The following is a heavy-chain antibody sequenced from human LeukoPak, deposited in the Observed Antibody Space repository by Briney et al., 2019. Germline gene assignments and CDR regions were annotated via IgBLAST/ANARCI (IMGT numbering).Heavy chain of an antibody. Sequence: PGGSLRLSCAASGFTFSNYGMHWVRQAPGKGLEWVAAIWYDGSNKYYADSVKGRFTISRDNSMNTLYLQMNSLRAEDTAVYYCARDPRIGYCSGGTCSFLDYWGQGTLVTVSS. D-gene: IGHD2-15*01. CDR1: GFTFSNYG. CDR3: ARDPRIGYCSGGTCSFLDY. V-gene: IGHV3-33*01. CDR2: IWYDGSNK. J-gene: IGHJ4*02.